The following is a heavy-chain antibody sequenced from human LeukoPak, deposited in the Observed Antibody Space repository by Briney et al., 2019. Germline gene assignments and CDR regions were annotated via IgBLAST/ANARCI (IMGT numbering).Heavy chain of an antibody. Sequence: HPGGSLRLSCAASGFTFSSYAKSWVRQAPGKGLEWVSSMSGSGGSTYYADSVKGRFTISRDDSKNTLYLQMNSLRAEDTAVYYCARVRYGELDVWGQGTTVTVSS. CDR3: ARVRYGELDV. CDR1: GFTFSSYA. CDR2: MSGSGGST. J-gene: IGHJ6*02. V-gene: IGHV3-23*01. D-gene: IGHD4-17*01.